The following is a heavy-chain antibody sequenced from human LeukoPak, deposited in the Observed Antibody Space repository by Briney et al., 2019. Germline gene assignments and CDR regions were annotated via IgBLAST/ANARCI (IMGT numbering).Heavy chain of an antibody. Sequence: GSSVKVSFKASGGTFTSYAISWVRQAPGQGLEWMGRIIPIFGTANYAQKFQGRVTITTDESTSTAYMELSSLRSEETAVYYCASPTRFLEWLLYYWGQGTLVTVSS. CDR3: ASPTRFLEWLLYY. J-gene: IGHJ4*02. D-gene: IGHD3-3*01. CDR1: GGTFTSYA. V-gene: IGHV1-69*05. CDR2: IIPIFGTA.